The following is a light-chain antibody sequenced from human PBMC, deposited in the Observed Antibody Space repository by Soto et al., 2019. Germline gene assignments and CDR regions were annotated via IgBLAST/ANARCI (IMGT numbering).Light chain of an antibody. Sequence: EIVLTQSPATLSLSPGERATLSCRASQSVSSYLAWYQHKPGQAPRLLIYDASTRATGIPARFSGSGSGTHFTLPISSLEPEDVAVYYCHQRSNWRPYTFGQGTKLEIK. CDR3: HQRSNWRPYT. V-gene: IGKV3-11*01. J-gene: IGKJ2*01. CDR1: QSVSSY. CDR2: DAS.